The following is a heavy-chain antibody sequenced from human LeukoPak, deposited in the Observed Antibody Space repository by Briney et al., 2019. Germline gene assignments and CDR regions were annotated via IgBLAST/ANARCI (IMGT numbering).Heavy chain of an antibody. J-gene: IGHJ4*02. V-gene: IGHV3-21*01. CDR2: ISSSSSYI. CDR3: AAGVMWYFDH. D-gene: IGHD2-8*01. CDR1: GFTFSSYT. Sequence: GGSLRLSCAGSGFTFSSYTMNWVRQAPGKGLEWVSSISSSSSYIYYADSVKGRFTISRDNAKNSLFLQMNSLRAEDTAVYYCAAGVMWYFDHWGQGTLVTVSS.